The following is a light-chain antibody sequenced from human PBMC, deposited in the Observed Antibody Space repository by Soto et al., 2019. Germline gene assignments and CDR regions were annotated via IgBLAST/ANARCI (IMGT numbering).Light chain of an antibody. CDR2: LNSDGSH. CDR1: SEYSSYA. CDR3: QTWDTGIQV. Sequence: QPVLTQSPSASASLGASVKLTCTLNSEYSSYAIAWHQQQPEKGPRYLMKLNSDGSHSKGDGIPDRFSGSSSGAERYLTISSLQSEDEADYYCQTWDTGIQVFGGGTKLTVL. V-gene: IGLV4-69*01. J-gene: IGLJ3*02.